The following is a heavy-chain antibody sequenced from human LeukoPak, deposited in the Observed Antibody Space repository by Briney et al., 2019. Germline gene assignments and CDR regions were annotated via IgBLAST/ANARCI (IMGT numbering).Heavy chain of an antibody. V-gene: IGHV4-31*03. CDR3: ARDARGAAAADDPFDI. J-gene: IGHJ3*02. CDR2: IYYSGST. D-gene: IGHD6-13*01. Sequence: SQTLSLTCTVSGGSISSGDYYWSWIRQHPGKGLEWIGYIYYSGSTYYNPSLRSRVTISVDTSKNQFSLKLSSVTAADTAVYYCARDARGAAAADDPFDIWGQGTMATVSS. CDR1: GGSISSGDYY.